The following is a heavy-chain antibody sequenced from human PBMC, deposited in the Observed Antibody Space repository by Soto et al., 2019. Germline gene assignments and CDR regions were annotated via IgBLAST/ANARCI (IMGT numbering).Heavy chain of an antibody. D-gene: IGHD1-26*01. CDR2: INPNNGDT. J-gene: IGHJ4*02. Sequence: ASVKVSCKASGYTFTDYLIHWVRQGAGQGLEWMGIINPNNGDTRYAQQFQGRVALTRDTSTNTLYMELSGLISEDTAVYSCAREPPGTGSFDFWGQGAMVTVXS. CDR1: GYTFTDYL. CDR3: AREPPGTGSFDF. V-gene: IGHV1-46*01.